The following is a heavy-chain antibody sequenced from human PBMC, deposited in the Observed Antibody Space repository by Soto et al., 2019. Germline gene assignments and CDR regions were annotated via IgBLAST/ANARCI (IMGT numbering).Heavy chain of an antibody. V-gene: IGHV4-34*01. CDR1: VGFLSESY. CDR2: INHVGGT. D-gene: IGHD3-16*01. J-gene: IGHJ5*02. CDR3: VRIRYQLPSSVLWLDP. Sequence: PSEPLSLHCAGYVGFLSESYWTWIRQPPVKGLEWIGEINHVGGTNYNPSLKSRVTMSVDTSQNQFSLRLISVTAADTAMYFCVRIRYQLPSSVLWLDPWGQGTPVTVSS.